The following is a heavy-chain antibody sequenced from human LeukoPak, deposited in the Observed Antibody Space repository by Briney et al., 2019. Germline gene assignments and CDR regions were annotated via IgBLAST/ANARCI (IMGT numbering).Heavy chain of an antibody. CDR2: IYSGGST. V-gene: IGHV3-53*01. CDR3: ATRGNYYVSGTYFGA. D-gene: IGHD3-10*01. Sequence: GGSLRLSCAASGITVSSVYLSWVRQAPGKGLEWVFVIYSGGSTFYTDSVRGRFTISRDNSKNTLFLQMTSLRADDTAVYYCATRGNYYVSGTYFGAWGQGTLVTVSS. J-gene: IGHJ4*02. CDR1: GITVSSVY.